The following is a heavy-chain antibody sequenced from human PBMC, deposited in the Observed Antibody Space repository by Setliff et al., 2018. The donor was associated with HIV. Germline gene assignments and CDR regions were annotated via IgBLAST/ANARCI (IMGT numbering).Heavy chain of an antibody. CDR1: GYIFTGYW. V-gene: IGHV5-51*01. Sequence: PGESLKISCQGSGYIFTGYWVGWVRQMAGKGLEWMGMAHPVDSDVRYSPSFEGQVTISADKSTSTAYLHWTGLKASDTAMYYCARIGDTSGYYFYIFDLWGQGTMVTVSS. J-gene: IGHJ3*01. CDR3: ARIGDTSGYYFYIFDL. CDR2: AHPVDSDV. D-gene: IGHD3-22*01.